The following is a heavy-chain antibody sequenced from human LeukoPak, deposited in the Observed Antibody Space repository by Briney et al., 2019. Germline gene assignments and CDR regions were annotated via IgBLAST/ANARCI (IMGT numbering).Heavy chain of an antibody. V-gene: IGHV3-30*01. CDR2: NK. Sequence: NKYYADSVKRRFTISRDNSKNTLYLQMNSLRAEDTAVYYCASVKSSTYYYDSSGYTNIDYWGQGTLVTVSS. CDR3: ASVKSSTYYYDSSGYTNIDY. D-gene: IGHD3-22*01. J-gene: IGHJ4*02.